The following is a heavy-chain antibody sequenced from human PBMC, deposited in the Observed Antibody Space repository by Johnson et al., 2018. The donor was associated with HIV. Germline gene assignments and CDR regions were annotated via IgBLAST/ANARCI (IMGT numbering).Heavy chain of an antibody. Sequence: QVQLVESGGGVVQPGRSLRVSCAASGFTFNDYYMSWIRQAPGKGLEWLSYISTSGATIYYADSVKGRFTISRDNAKKSLYLQMNSLRSEDTALYYCTRGRHSLDAVDVWGQGTMVTVSS. V-gene: IGHV3-11*04. CDR1: GFTFNDYY. CDR3: TRGRHSLDAVDV. J-gene: IGHJ3*01. D-gene: IGHD2-21*01. CDR2: ISTSGATI.